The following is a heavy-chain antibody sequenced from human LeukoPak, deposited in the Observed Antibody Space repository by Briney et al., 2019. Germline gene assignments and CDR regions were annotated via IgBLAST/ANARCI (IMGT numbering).Heavy chain of an antibody. CDR2: IYYSGST. V-gene: IGHV4-39*01. CDR1: GGSISSSSYY. J-gene: IGHJ4*02. D-gene: IGHD2-2*01. Sequence: SSETLSLTCTVSGGSISSSSYYWGWIRQPPGKGLEWIGSIYYSGSTYYTPYLKSQVTISVDTSKNQFSLKLSSVTAADTAVYYCARSVVSGFGVGLDQLLPLDYWGQGTLVTVSS. CDR3: ARSVVSGFGVGLDQLLPLDY.